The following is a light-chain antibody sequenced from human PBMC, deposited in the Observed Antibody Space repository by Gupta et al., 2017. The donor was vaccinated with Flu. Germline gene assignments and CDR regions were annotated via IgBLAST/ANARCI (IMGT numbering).Light chain of an antibody. V-gene: IGKV2-24*01. CDR3: MQATQFPYT. CDR1: QSLVHSDGNTF. J-gene: IGKJ2*01. Sequence: ISFRSSQSLVHSDGNTFLSWLHQRPGQPPRVLIYQISKRFSGVPDRFIGSGAGTDFTLKISRVEAEDVGIYYCMQATQFPYTFGQGTKLEIK. CDR2: QIS.